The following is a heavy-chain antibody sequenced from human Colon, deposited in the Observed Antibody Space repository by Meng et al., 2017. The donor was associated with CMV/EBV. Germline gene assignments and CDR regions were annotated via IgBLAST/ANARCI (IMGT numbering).Heavy chain of an antibody. J-gene: IGHJ6*02. D-gene: IGHD3-3*01. V-gene: IGHV3-7*03. Sequence: GGSLRLSCAASGFTFSSYWMSWVRQAPGKGLEWVANIKEDGSEKYYEDSVKGRFTISRDDSKNTLYMQMNSLRAEDTAVYYCAKGSLEWLYYGMDVWGQGTTVTVSS. CDR2: IKEDGSEK. CDR1: GFTFSSYW. CDR3: AKGSLEWLYYGMDV.